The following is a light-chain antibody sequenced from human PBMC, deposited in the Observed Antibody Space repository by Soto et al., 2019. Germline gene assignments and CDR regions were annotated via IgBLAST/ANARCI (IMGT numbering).Light chain of an antibody. V-gene: IGKV1-5*01. CDR1: QSISSY. CDR2: DAS. CDR3: QQYNSYSPAT. J-gene: IGKJ1*01. Sequence: DIQMTQSPSSLSAPVGDRVTITCRASQSISSYLNWYQQKPGKAPKLLIFDASTLESGVPSRFSGRGSETEFTLTISSLQPDDFATYYCQQYNSYSPATFGQGTKVDIK.